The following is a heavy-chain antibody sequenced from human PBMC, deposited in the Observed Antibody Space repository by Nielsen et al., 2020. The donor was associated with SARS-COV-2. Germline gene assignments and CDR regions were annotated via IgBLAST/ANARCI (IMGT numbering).Heavy chain of an antibody. CDR2: IYYDGSNQ. Sequence: GGSLRLSCVVSGFTFSNYGMHWVRQAPGKGLEWVALIYYDGSNQQYADSVKGRFTISRDNSRDTLYLQMNSLRVEDTAGYYCARESAYGDYTGGFDYWGQGTLVTVSS. CDR3: ARESAYGDYTGGFDY. J-gene: IGHJ4*02. D-gene: IGHD4-17*01. CDR1: GFTFSNYG. V-gene: IGHV3-33*01.